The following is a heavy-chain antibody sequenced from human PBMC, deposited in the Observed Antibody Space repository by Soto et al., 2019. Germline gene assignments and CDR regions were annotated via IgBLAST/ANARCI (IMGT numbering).Heavy chain of an antibody. CDR1: GFTFSSYV. Sequence: EVQMLESGGGLVQPGGSLRLSCAASGFTFSSYVMAWVRQAPGKGLEWVSGISGSGDLTFHADSVKGRFTISRDNSKNTLYLQMNSLRAEDTAVYYCAKPPTTKTTYNWYFDLWGRGTLVSVSS. V-gene: IGHV3-23*01. CDR2: ISGSGDLT. J-gene: IGHJ2*01. D-gene: IGHD4-17*01. CDR3: AKPPTTKTTYNWYFDL.